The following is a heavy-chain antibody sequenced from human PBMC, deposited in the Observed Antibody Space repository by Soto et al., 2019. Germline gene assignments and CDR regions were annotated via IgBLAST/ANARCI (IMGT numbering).Heavy chain of an antibody. CDR3: ARVYSSGWYGGYYYFDY. V-gene: IGHV1-69*06. D-gene: IGHD6-19*01. CDR1: GGTFSSYA. CDR2: IIPIFGTA. J-gene: IGHJ4*02. Sequence: QVQLVQSGAEVKKPGSSVKVSCKASGGTFSSYAISWVRQAPGQGLEWMGGIIPIFGTANYAQKFQGRVTITADKSTSTAYMELSRLRSEDTAVYYCARVYSSGWYGGYYYFDYWGQGTLVTVSS.